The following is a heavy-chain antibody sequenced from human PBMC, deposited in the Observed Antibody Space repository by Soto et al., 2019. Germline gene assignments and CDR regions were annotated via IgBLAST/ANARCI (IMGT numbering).Heavy chain of an antibody. V-gene: IGHV2-5*02. J-gene: IGHJ4*02. D-gene: IGHD3-9*01. CDR1: GFSLSTSGVG. CDR3: AHRPSPPYYDILTCYPYFDY. CDR2: IYWDDDK. Sequence: QITLKESGPTLVKPTQTLTLTCTFSGFSLSTSGVGVGWIRQPPGKALECLAPIYWDDDKRYSPSLKSRLTFTKDTSNNQVVLTMTNMDPVDTATYYCAHRPSPPYYDILTCYPYFDYWGKGTLVTVSS.